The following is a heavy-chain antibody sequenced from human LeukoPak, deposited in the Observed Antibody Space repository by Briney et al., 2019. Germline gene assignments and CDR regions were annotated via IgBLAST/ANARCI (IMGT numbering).Heavy chain of an antibody. V-gene: IGHV4-59*08. D-gene: IGHD5-18*01. CDR2: IYYSGST. CDR1: GGSISSYY. CDR3: ARRVPANPYSYGHYWYFDL. Sequence: PSETLSLTCTVSGGSISSYYWSWIRQPPGKGLEWIGYIYYSGSTNYNPSLKSRVTISVDTSKNQFSLKLSSVTAADTAVYYCARRVPANPYSYGHYWYFDLWGRGTLVTVSS. J-gene: IGHJ2*01.